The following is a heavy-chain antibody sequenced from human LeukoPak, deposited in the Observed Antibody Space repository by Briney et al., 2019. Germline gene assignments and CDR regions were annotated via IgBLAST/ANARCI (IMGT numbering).Heavy chain of an antibody. Sequence: AGGSLRLSCAASGFTFSSYSMNWVRQAPGKGLEWVSYISSSSSTINYADSVKGRFTISRDNAKNSLYLQMNSLRAEDTAVYYCARDSSLARGAFDYWGQGTLVTVSS. D-gene: IGHD2-15*01. CDR2: ISSSSSTI. J-gene: IGHJ4*02. CDR3: ARDSSLARGAFDY. V-gene: IGHV3-48*04. CDR1: GFTFSSYS.